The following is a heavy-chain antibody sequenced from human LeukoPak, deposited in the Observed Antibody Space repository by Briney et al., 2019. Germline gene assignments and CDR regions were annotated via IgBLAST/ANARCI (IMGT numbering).Heavy chain of an antibody. CDR2: IYNSGRT. J-gene: IGHJ4*02. V-gene: IGHV4-59*08. D-gene: IGHD3-10*01. CDR1: GGSISSYY. Sequence: SETLSLTCTVSGGSISSYYWSWIWQPPGKGLEWIGYIYNSGRTNYNPSLKSRVTISVDTSKSQFSLKLSSVTAADTAVYYCASHQPASYYGSGSYFAFDYWGQGTLVTVSS. CDR3: ASHQPASYYGSGSYFAFDY.